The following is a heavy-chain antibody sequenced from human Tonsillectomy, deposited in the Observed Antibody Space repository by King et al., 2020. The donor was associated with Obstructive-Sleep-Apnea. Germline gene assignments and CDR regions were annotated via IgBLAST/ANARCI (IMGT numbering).Heavy chain of an antibody. CDR3: ARGARTYDILTGYSRFDY. D-gene: IGHD3-9*01. Sequence: VQLVESGGGLVQPGGSLRLSCAASGFTFSSYSMNWVRQAPGKGLEWVSYLSSSSITIYYADSVKGRFTISRDNAKNSLYLQMNSLRAEGTAVYYCARGARTYDILTGYSRFDYWGQGTLVTVSS. CDR2: LSSSSITI. J-gene: IGHJ4*02. V-gene: IGHV3-48*01. CDR1: GFTFSSYS.